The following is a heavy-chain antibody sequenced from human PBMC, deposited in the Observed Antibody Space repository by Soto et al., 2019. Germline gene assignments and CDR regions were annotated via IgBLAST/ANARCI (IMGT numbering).Heavy chain of an antibody. CDR2: INQDGSEK. CDR1: GFTFRTYW. Sequence: EVQLVESGGGLVQPGGSLRLSCGASGFTFRTYWLSWVRQVPGKGLEWVANINQDGSEKNYVDSVKGRFTISRDNAKNSRHLQMSSLRAEDTVLYYCARDGSTSWYSYDYHGMDVCGQGTTVSVSS. J-gene: IGHJ6*02. CDR3: ARDGSTSWYSYDYHGMDV. D-gene: IGHD5-18*01. V-gene: IGHV3-7*05.